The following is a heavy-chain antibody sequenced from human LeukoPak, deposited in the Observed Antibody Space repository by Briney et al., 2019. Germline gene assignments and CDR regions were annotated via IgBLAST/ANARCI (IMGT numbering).Heavy chain of an antibody. Sequence: PSETLSLTCAVYGGSFSGYYWSWIRQPPGKGLEWIGEINHSGSTNYNPSLKSRVTISVDTSKNQFSLKLSSVTAADTAVYYCVRGSSSYYMDVWGKGTTVTVSS. D-gene: IGHD3-10*01. CDR2: INHSGST. CDR3: VRGSSSYYMDV. J-gene: IGHJ6*03. V-gene: IGHV4-34*01. CDR1: GGSFSGYY.